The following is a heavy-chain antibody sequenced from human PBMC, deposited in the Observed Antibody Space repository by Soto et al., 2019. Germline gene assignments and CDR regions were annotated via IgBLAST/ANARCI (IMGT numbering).Heavy chain of an antibody. J-gene: IGHJ4*03. D-gene: IGHD3-22*01. CDR1: GDSISSYY. CDR2: IYYTGTT. V-gene: IGHV4-59*08. CDR3: ARLGDYYQAFDF. Sequence: SETLSLTCTVSGDSISSYYWSWIRQPPGKGLEWVGYIYYTGTTTYNPSLKSRITISVDTPKTQFSLKLNSVTAADTAMYYCARLGDYYQAFDFWGPGTLVTVSS.